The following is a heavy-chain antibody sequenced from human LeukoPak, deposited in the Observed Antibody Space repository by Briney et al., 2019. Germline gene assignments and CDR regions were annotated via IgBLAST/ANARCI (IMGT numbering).Heavy chain of an antibody. D-gene: IGHD1-1*01. CDR3: VRDETLWTLDW. V-gene: IGHV3-74*03. CDR2: INERGTNS. J-gene: IGHJ4*02. Sequence: GGSLRLSCTASGFTFTAHWIHWVRQPPGMGLVWVSRINERGTNSMYAESVKGRFTISRDNAKNTVYLQMNSLRAEDTAVYYCVRDETLWTLDWWGQGTLVSVSS. CDR1: GFTFTAHW.